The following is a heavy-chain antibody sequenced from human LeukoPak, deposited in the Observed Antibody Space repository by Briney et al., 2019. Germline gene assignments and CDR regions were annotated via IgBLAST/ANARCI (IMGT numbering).Heavy chain of an antibody. CDR2: ISGSGGST. D-gene: IGHD2-2*01. CDR1: GFTFSSYA. CDR3: AKEEGILVVPAAMRVAY. J-gene: IGHJ4*02. V-gene: IGHV3-23*01. Sequence: GGSLRLSCAASGFTFSSYAMSWVRQAPGKGLEWVSSISGSGGSTYYADSVKGRFTISRDNSKNTLYPQMNSLRAEDTAVYYCAKEEGILVVPAAMRVAYWGQGTLVTVSS.